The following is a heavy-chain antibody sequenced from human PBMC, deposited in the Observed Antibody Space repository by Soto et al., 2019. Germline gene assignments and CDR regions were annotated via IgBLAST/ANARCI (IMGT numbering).Heavy chain of an antibody. V-gene: IGHV1-69*01. D-gene: IGHD3-22*01. CDR1: GGTFSSHG. Sequence: QVQLVQSGAEVKKPGSSVKVSCKASGGTFSSHGISWVRQAPGQGLEWMGGIIPMLVTPTYGQSFQGRITITAEEVTSTAYMELSNLRPGDTAVYFCARETRPYDVDSSGYPDALDVWGQGTMVTVSS. J-gene: IGHJ3*01. CDR2: IIPMLVTP. CDR3: ARETRPYDVDSSGYPDALDV.